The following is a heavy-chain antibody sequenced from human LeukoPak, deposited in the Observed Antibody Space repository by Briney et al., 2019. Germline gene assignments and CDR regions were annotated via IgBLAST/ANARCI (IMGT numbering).Heavy chain of an antibody. CDR1: GFTFSNYA. V-gene: IGHV3-23*01. Sequence: GGSLRLSCAASGFTFSNYAMSWVRQAPGKGLEWVSAISGGGGSTYYADSVKGRFTISRDNSKNTLYLQMNSLRAEDTAVYYRAKHTGYSYAKYYFDYWGQGTLVTVSS. D-gene: IGHD5-18*01. CDR3: AKHTGYSYAKYYFDY. J-gene: IGHJ4*02. CDR2: ISGGGGST.